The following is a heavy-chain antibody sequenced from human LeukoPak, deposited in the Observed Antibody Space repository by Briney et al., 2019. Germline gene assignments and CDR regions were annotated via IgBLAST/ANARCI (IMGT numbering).Heavy chain of an antibody. CDR3: ARGPVAVAVDY. J-gene: IGHJ4*02. CDR1: GYTFTSYY. Sequence: ASVXVSCKASGYTFTSYYMHWVRQAPGQGLEWMGIINPSGGRTSYAKKFKGRVTITRDTYTSTVYMELSSLRSEDTAVYYCARGPVAVAVDYWGQGTLVTVSS. D-gene: IGHD6-19*01. V-gene: IGHV1-46*03. CDR2: INPSGGRT.